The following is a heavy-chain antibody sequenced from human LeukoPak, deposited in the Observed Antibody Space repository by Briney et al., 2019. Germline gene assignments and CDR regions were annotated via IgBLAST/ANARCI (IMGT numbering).Heavy chain of an antibody. CDR2: IIPIFGTA. V-gene: IGHV1-69*01. CDR1: GGTFSSYA. D-gene: IGHD7-27*01. CDR3: ARDRLLTGEGYYFDY. Sequence: GSSVNVSCKASGGTFSSYAISWVRQAPGQGLEWMGGIIPIFGTANYAQKFQGRVTITADESTSTAYMELSSLRSEDTAVYYCARDRLLTGEGYYFDYWGQGTLVTVSS. J-gene: IGHJ4*02.